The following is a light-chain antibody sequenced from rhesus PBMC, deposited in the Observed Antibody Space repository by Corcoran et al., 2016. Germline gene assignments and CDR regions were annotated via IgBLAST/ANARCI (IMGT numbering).Light chain of an antibody. CDR3: QHYYSTPYS. J-gene: IGKJ2*01. CDR1: QGITNG. V-gene: IGKV1-21*01. CDR2: EAS. Sequence: DNQMTQSPTSLSASVGDRVTITCRASQGITNGLAWYHQKPGETPKLLIYEASSLQSGIPSRFSGTGSWTDFTLTISSLQPEDFVIYYCQHYYSTPYSFGQGTKVEIK.